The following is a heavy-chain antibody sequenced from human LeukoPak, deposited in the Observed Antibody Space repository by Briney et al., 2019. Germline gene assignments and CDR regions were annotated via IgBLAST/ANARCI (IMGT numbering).Heavy chain of an antibody. Sequence: GASVKVSCKASGYTFSNYGISWVRQAPGQGLEWMAWISAYNGNTNYAQKFQGRVTMTTDTPTSTAYMELRSRRSDDTAVYYCARDLRPSDYYYYMDVWGKGTTVTVSS. CDR1: GYTFSNYG. CDR3: ARDLRPSDYYYYMDV. J-gene: IGHJ6*03. V-gene: IGHV1-18*01. CDR2: ISAYNGNT. D-gene: IGHD3-10*01.